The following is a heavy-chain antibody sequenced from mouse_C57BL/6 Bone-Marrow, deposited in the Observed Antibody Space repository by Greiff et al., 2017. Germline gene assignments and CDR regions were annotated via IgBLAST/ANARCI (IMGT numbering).Heavy chain of an antibody. Sequence: EVHLVESGGGLVKPGGSLKLSCAASGFTFRDYGMHWVRQAPEKGLEWVAYIRSGSSTIYSADTVKGRFTISRDNAQKPLSLQMTSLRSEYTAMYYYACELMDYGSSYDYWGQGTTLTVSS. J-gene: IGHJ2*01. CDR3: ACELMDYGSSYDY. D-gene: IGHD1-1*01. CDR2: IRSGSSTI. CDR1: GFTFRDYG. V-gene: IGHV5-17*01.